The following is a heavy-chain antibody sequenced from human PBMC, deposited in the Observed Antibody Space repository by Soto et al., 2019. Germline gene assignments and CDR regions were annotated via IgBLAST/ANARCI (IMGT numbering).Heavy chain of an antibody. J-gene: IGHJ4*02. CDR1: GGSFSGYY. V-gene: IGHV4-34*01. D-gene: IGHD5-12*01. CDR3: ASPIVATTRGFDY. Sequence: SETLSLTCAVYGGSFSGYYWSWIRQPPGKGLEWIGEINHSGSTNYNPSLKSRGTISVDTSKNQFSLKLSSVTAADTAVYYCASPIVATTRGFDYWGQGTLVTVSS. CDR2: INHSGST.